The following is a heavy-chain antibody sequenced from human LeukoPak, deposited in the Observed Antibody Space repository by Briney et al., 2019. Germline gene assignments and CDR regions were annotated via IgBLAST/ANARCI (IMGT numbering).Heavy chain of an antibody. J-gene: IGHJ4*02. CDR3: ARDHVDTAMVPGY. D-gene: IGHD5-18*01. V-gene: IGHV3-48*04. CDR1: GFTFSSYS. CDR2: ISSSSSTI. Sequence: GGSLRLSCAASGFTFSSYSMNWVRQAPGKGLEWVSYISSSSSTIYYADSVKGRFTISRDNAKNSLYLQMNSLRAEDTAVYYCARDHVDTAMVPGYWGQGTLVTVSS.